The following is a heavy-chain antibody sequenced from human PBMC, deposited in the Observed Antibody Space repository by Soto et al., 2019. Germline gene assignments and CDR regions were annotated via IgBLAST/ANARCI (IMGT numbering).Heavy chain of an antibody. J-gene: IGHJ6*02. Sequence: SETLSLTCAVSGGSISSGGYSWSWIRQPPGKGLEWIGYIYHSGSTYYNPSLKSRVTISVDRSKNQFSLKLSSVTAADTAVYFCARGKHQWGYCSSTSCYSHYYYYGMDVWGQGTTVTVSS. CDR2: IYHSGST. V-gene: IGHV4-30-2*01. CDR1: GGSISSGGYS. D-gene: IGHD2-2*02. CDR3: ARGKHQWGYCSSTSCYSHYYYYGMDV.